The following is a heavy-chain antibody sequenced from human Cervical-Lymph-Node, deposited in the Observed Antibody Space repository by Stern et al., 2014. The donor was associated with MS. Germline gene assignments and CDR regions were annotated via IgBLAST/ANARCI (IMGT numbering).Heavy chain of an antibody. CDR1: GGSISSNNW. J-gene: IGHJ4*02. V-gene: IGHV4-4*02. CDR3: TTEGASESAIGWTPGVY. Sequence: QLQLQESGPGLVNPSGTLSLTCAVSGGSISSNNWWSWVRQSPGKGLEWIGEIHQNGNTNYNPSLKSRVAMSTDKSKEQLSLELTFVTAADTAVYYCTTEGASESAIGWTPGVYWGQGTLVTVSS. CDR2: IHQNGNT. D-gene: IGHD6-19*01.